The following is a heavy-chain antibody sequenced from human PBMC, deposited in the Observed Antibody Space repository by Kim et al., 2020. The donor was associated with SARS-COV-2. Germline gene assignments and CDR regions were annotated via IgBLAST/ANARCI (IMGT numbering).Heavy chain of an antibody. CDR1: GGSISSGNYY. V-gene: IGHV4-30-4*01. CDR3: ASDPRLGSGSYSQLFDY. CDR2: IYYSGST. D-gene: IGHD3-10*01. Sequence: SETLSLTCTVSGGSISSGNYYWCWIRQPPGKGLEWIGYIYYSGSTYYHPSLKSRVTISVNTSKNQFSLKLSSVTAADTAVYYCASDPRLGSGSYSQLFDYWGQGTLVTVSS. J-gene: IGHJ4*02.